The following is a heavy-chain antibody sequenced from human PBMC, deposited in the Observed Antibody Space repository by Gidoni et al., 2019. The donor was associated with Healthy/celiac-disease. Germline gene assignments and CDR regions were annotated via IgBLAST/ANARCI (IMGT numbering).Heavy chain of an antibody. CDR2: MAPSDSYT. D-gene: IGHD6-13*01. CDR1: GYSFTSYW. V-gene: IGHV5-10-1*03. Sequence: EVQLVQSGAEVKKPGESLRISCKGSGYSFTSYWISWVRQMPGKGLEWMGRMAPSDSYTNYSPSVQGHVTISADKSISTAYRQWSSLKASDTAMYYCARTPSHSSSWYDYWGQGTLVTVSS. J-gene: IGHJ4*02. CDR3: ARTPSHSSSWYDY.